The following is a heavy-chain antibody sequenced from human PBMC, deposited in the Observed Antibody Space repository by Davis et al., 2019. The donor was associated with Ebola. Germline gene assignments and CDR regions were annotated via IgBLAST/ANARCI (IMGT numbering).Heavy chain of an antibody. D-gene: IGHD2-21*02. CDR1: GGTFSSYA. V-gene: IGHV1-69*13. CDR2: IIPIFGTA. Sequence: AASVKVSCKASGGTFSSYAISWVRQAPGQGLEWMGGIIPIFGTANYAQKFQGRVTITADESTRTAYMELSSLRSEDTAVYYCASQARGDYYFDYWGQGTLVTVSS. CDR3: ASQARGDYYFDY. J-gene: IGHJ4*02.